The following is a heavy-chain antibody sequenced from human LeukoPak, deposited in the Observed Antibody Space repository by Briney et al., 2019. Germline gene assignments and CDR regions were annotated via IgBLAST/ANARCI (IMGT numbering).Heavy chain of an antibody. CDR1: GCTLSSYG. CDR2: ISYDGTNN. Sequence: PGRCLRLSCAASGCTLSSYGMHWVRQAPGKGLEWVAVISYDGTNNYYADSVKGRFTISRDNSKNTLYLQMNSLGAEDTAVYYCAKSTDSYSGSYLDYWGQGTLVTVSS. J-gene: IGHJ4*02. V-gene: IGHV3-30*18. D-gene: IGHD1-26*01. CDR3: AKSTDSYSGSYLDY.